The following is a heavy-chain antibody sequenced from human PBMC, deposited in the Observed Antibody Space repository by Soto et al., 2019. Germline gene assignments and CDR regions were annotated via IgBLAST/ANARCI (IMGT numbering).Heavy chain of an antibody. J-gene: IGHJ6*03. CDR3: AKRPRYDFWSGLERDYYYYMDV. CDR2: ISGSGGST. CDR1: VFTFSSYA. Sequence: GGSLRLSCAASVFTFSSYAMSWVRQAPGKGLEWVSAISGSGGSTYYADSVKGRFTISRDNSKNTLYLQMNSLRAEDTAVYYCAKRPRYDFWSGLERDYYYYMDVWGKGTTVTVSS. D-gene: IGHD3-3*01. V-gene: IGHV3-23*01.